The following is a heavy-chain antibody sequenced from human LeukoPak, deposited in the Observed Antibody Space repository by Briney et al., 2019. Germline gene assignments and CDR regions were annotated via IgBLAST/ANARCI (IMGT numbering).Heavy chain of an antibody. CDR1: GFTVSSNY. V-gene: IGHV3-66*01. Sequence: PGGSLRLSCAASGFTVSSNYMSWVRQAPGKGLEWVSVIYSGGSTYYADSVKGRFTISRDNSKNTLYLQMNSLRAEDTAVYYCARWSQGPKEDIVATPWDAFDIWGQGTMVTVSS. CDR3: ARWSQGPKEDIVATPWDAFDI. D-gene: IGHD5-12*01. J-gene: IGHJ3*02. CDR2: IYSGGST.